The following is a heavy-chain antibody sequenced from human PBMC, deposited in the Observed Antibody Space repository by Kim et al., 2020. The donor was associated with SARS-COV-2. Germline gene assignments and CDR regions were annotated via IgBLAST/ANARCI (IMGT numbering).Heavy chain of an antibody. Sequence: YNPSRKSRVTISVDTSKNQFSLKLSSVTAADTAVYYCARKYSGYDFWFDPWGQGTLVTVSS. V-gene: IGHV4-59*01. CDR3: ARKYSGYDFWFDP. J-gene: IGHJ5*02. D-gene: IGHD5-12*01.